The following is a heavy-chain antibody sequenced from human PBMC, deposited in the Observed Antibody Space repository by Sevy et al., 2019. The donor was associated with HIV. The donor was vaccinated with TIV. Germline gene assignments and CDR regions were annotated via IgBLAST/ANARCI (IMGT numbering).Heavy chain of an antibody. V-gene: IGHV1-18*01. D-gene: IGHD3-22*01. CDR1: GYTFTSYG. J-gene: IGHJ4*02. Sequence: ASVNVSCKASGYTFTSYGISWVRQAPGQGLEWMGWISAYNGNTNYAQKLQGRVTMTTDTSTSTAYMELRSLRSDDTAVYYCARRGAYYDSSGLDYWGQGTLVTVSS. CDR3: ARRGAYYDSSGLDY. CDR2: ISAYNGNT.